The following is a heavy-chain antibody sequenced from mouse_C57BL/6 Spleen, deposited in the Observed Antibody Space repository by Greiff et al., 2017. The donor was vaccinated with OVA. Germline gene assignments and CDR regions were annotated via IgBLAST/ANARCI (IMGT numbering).Heavy chain of an antibody. CDR2: ISSGSSTI. Sequence: QLVASGGGLVKPGGSLKLSCAASGFTFSDYGMHWVRQAPEKGLEWVAYISSGSSTIYYADTVKGRFTISRDNAKNTLFLQMTSLRSEDTAMYYCARYEWSYAMDYWGQGTSVTVSS. J-gene: IGHJ4*01. V-gene: IGHV5-17*01. CDR1: GFTFSDYG. D-gene: IGHD1-1*02. CDR3: ARYEWSYAMDY.